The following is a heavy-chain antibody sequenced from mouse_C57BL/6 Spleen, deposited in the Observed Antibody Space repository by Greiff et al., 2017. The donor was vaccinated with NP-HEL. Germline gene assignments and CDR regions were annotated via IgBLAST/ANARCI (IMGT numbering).Heavy chain of an antibody. J-gene: IGHJ3*01. V-gene: IGHV1-64*01. CDR2: IHPNSGST. CDR3: ASSSITTGFAY. Sequence: QVQLQQPGAELVKPGASVKLSCKASGYTFTSYWMHWVKQRPGQGLEWIGMIHPNSGSTNYNEKFKSKATLTVDKSSSTAYMQLSSLTSEDSAVYYCASSSITTGFAYWGQGTLVTVSA. D-gene: IGHD1-1*01. CDR1: GYTFTSYW.